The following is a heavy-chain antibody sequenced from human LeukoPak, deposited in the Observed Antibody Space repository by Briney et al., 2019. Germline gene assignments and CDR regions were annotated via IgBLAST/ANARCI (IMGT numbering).Heavy chain of an antibody. CDR3: ARDRVAVAVSDY. CDR2: IYHSGIT. CDR1: GYSISSGYY. Sequence: SETLYLTCTVSGYSISSGYYWGWIRQPPGKGLEWIGSIYHSGITYYNPSLKSRVTISVDTSKNQFSLKLSSVTAADTAVYYCARDRVAVAVSDYWGQGTLVTVSS. V-gene: IGHV4-38-2*02. D-gene: IGHD6-19*01. J-gene: IGHJ4*02.